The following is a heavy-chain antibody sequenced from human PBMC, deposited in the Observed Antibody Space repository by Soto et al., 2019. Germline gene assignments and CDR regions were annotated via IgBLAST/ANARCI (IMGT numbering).Heavy chain of an antibody. D-gene: IGHD1-7*01. J-gene: IGHJ4*02. Sequence: QVQLVESGGGVVQPGRSLRLSCAASGFTFSSYGMHWVRQAPGKGLEWVAVIWYDGSNKYYADSVKGRFTISRDNSKNTLYLQINSLRAEDTAVYYCARGTGTFDYWGQGTLVTVSS. CDR1: GFTFSSYG. V-gene: IGHV3-33*01. CDR2: IWYDGSNK. CDR3: ARGTGTFDY.